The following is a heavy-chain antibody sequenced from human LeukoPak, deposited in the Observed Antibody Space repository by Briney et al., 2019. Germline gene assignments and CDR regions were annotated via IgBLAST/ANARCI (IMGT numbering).Heavy chain of an antibody. J-gene: IGHJ4*02. CDR2: IFYSGST. CDR3: ATFTVVTQY. CDR1: GGSIDSYS. D-gene: IGHD4-23*01. V-gene: IGHV4-59*01. Sequence: PSETLSLTCTVSGGSIDSYSWSWLRQPPGKGLEWIGYIFYSGSTNYNPSLKSRVTISEDTSRNRISLKLRSVTAADTAVYYCATFTVVTQYWGQGTLVTVSS.